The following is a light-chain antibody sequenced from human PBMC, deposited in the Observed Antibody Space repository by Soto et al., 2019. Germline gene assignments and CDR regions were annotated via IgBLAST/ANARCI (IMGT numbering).Light chain of an antibody. J-gene: IGKJ1*01. Sequence: EIVLTQSPVTLSLSPGERATLSCRASQSVSSSYLAWYQQKPGQAPRLLIYGASRRATGIPDRFSGSGSGTVFTLTISRLEPEDFAVYYCQQYGSSPWTFGHGTKVEIK. CDR2: GAS. CDR1: QSVSSSY. CDR3: QQYGSSPWT. V-gene: IGKV3-20*01.